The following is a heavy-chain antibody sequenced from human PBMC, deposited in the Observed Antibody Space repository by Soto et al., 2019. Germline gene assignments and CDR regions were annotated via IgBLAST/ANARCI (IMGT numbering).Heavy chain of an antibody. Sequence: LRLSCAASGFTFSILAMGWVRQAPGKGLEWVSVIDYTGGTTYYTDSVKGRFIISRDNSKKMLYLQMNSLRAEDTAVYYCAKDASRTSGWYYFDYWGQGALVTVSS. V-gene: IGHV3-23*01. CDR1: GFTFSILA. CDR2: IDYTGGTT. J-gene: IGHJ4*02. CDR3: AKDASRTSGWYYFDY. D-gene: IGHD6-19*01.